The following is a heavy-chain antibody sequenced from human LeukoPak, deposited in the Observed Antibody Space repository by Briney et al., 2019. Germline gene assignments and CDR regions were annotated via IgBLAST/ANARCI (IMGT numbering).Heavy chain of an antibody. D-gene: IGHD3-3*01. J-gene: IGHJ4*02. CDR1: GFTISNAW. CDR3: TTDGFWSGYYDVDY. V-gene: IGHV3-15*01. Sequence: GGSLRLSCAASGFTISNAWMSWVRQAPGKGLEWVGRIKSKTDGGTTDYAAPVKGRFTISRDDSKNTLYLQMNSLKTEDTAVYYCTTDGFWSGYYDVDYWGQGTLVTVSS. CDR2: IKSKTDGGTT.